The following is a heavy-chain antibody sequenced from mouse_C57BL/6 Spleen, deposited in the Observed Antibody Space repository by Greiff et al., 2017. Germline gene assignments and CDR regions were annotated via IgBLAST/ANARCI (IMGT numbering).Heavy chain of an antibody. Sequence: EVKVVESGGDLVKPGGSLKLSCAASGFTFSSYGMSWVRQTPDKRLEWVATISSGGSYTYYPDSVKGRFTISRDNAKNTLYLQMSSLKSEDTAMYYCARRDVLGYFDYWGQGTTLTVSS. CDR1: GFTFSSYG. CDR2: ISSGGSYT. D-gene: IGHD3-3*01. V-gene: IGHV5-6*02. J-gene: IGHJ2*01. CDR3: ARRDVLGYFDY.